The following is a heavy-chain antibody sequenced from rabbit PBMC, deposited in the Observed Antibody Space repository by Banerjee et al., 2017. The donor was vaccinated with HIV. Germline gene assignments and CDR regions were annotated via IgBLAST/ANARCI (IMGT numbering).Heavy chain of an antibody. CDR2: INTSTGNT. CDR1: GFSFSNKGV. Sequence: QEQLEESGGGLVKPEGSLTLTCTASGFSFSNKGVMCWVRQAPGKGLEWIACINTSTGNTVYATWAKGRFTISKTPSTTVTLQMTSLTAADTATYFCARDVAAYDGVGNAYATRLDLWGPGTLVTVS. CDR3: ARDVAAYDGVGNAYATRLDL. J-gene: IGHJ3*01. V-gene: IGHV1S45*01. D-gene: IGHD6-1*01.